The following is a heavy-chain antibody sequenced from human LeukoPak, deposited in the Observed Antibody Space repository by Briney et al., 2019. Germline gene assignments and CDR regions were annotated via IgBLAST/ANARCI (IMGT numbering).Heavy chain of an antibody. CDR3: ARDSGLLEFGELDAFDI. V-gene: IGHV3-66*02. J-gene: IGHJ3*02. CDR1: GFTFSSYA. D-gene: IGHD3-10*01. CDR2: IYSGGST. Sequence: PGGSLRLSCAASGFTFSSYAMSWVRQAPGKGLEWVSVIYSGGSTYYADSVKGRFTISRDNSKNTLYLQMNSLRAEDTAVYYCARDSGLLEFGELDAFDIWGQGTMVTVSS.